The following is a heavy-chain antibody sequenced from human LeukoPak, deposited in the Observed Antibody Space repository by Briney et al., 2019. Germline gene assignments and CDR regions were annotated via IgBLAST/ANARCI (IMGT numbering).Heavy chain of an antibody. V-gene: IGHV1-69*13. Sequence: GASVKVSCKVSGYTLTELSMHWVRQAPGQGLEWMGGIIPIFGTANYAQKFQGRVTITADESTSTAYMELSSLRSEDTAVYYCARVALRYFDWPFDYWGQGTLVTVSS. CDR2: IIPIFGTA. D-gene: IGHD3-9*01. J-gene: IGHJ4*02. CDR1: GYTLTELS. CDR3: ARVALRYFDWPFDY.